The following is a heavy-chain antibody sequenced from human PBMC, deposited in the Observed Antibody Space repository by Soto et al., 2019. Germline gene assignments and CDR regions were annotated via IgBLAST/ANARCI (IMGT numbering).Heavy chain of an antibody. J-gene: IGHJ5*02. D-gene: IGHD1-26*01. CDR2: INHSGST. CDR1: GGSFSGYY. CDR3: ARGGVGATRDWFDP. V-gene: IGHV4-34*01. Sequence: QVQLQQWGAGLLKPSETLSLTCAVYGGSFSGYYWSWIRQPPGKGLEWIGEINHSGSTNYNPSLKSRVNISVDTSKNQFSLKLSSVTAADTAVYYCARGGVGATRDWFDPWGQGTLVTVSS.